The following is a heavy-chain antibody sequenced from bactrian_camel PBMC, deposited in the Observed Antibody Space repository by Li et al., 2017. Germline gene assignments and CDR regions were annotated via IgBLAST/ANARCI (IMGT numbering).Heavy chain of an antibody. Sequence: DVQLVESGGGLVQPGGSLRLSCAASGFTFSSYAMSWVRQVPGKGLEWVSAINTGGDTTYYTDSVKGRFTISRDNAKNTVYLQMNSLKSDDTARYYCVLYWGYRDYERGVVWGQGTQVTVS. V-gene: IGHV3S40*01. CDR1: GFTFSSYA. CDR3: VLYWGYRDYERGVV. D-gene: IGHD5*01. CDR2: INTGGDTT. J-gene: IGHJ4*01.